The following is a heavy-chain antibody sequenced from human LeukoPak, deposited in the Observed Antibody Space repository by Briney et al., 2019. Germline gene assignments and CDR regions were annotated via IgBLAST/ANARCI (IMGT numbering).Heavy chain of an antibody. CDR3: ASWGPYSSGYDAFDI. CDR1: GDSIDSYY. Sequence: PSETLSLTCTVSGDSIDSYYWSWIRQPPGEGLQWIGYVFYSGPTNYDASLKSRVTMSVDTSKNQFSLKLSSVTAADTAVYYCASWGPYSSGYDAFDIWGQGTMVTVSS. J-gene: IGHJ3*02. D-gene: IGHD6-19*01. V-gene: IGHV4-59*12. CDR2: VFYSGPT.